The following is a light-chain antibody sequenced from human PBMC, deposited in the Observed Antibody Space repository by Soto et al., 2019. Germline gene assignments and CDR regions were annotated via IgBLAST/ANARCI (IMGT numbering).Light chain of an antibody. V-gene: IGLV2-14*03. CDR1: SSDVGGYDY. CDR3: TSLTSSGTWV. J-gene: IGLJ3*02. CDR2: DVS. Sequence: QSALTQPASVSGSPGQSITISCTGTSSDVGGYDYVSWYQQHPGKAPKLMIYDVSSRPSGVSNRFSGSKSGSTASLTISGLQAEDEADYYCTSLTSSGTWVFGGGTKLTVL.